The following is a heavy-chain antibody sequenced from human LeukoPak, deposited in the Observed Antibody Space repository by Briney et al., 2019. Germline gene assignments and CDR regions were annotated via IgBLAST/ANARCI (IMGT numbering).Heavy chain of an antibody. CDR3: AKGLSYSKGDY. J-gene: IGHJ4*02. Sequence: GGSLRLSCAASGFMFNNYGIHWVRQAPGKGLEWVAFILYDGSSKDYADSVKGRFTISRDNSKNTLYLQMNSLRAEDTAVYYCAKGLSYSKGDYWGQGTLVTVSS. V-gene: IGHV3-30*02. CDR1: GFMFNNYG. CDR2: ILYDGSSK. D-gene: IGHD4-11*01.